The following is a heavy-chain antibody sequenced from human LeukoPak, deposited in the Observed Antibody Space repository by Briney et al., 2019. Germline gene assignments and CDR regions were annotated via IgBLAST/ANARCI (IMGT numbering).Heavy chain of an antibody. J-gene: IGHJ4*02. CDR1: GFTFSNYW. D-gene: IGHD4-11*01. V-gene: IGHV3-7*03. CDR2: IKEDGSET. Sequence: PGGSLRLSCAASGFTFSNYWMSWVRQAPGKGPEWMGNIKEDGSETYYVDSVKGRFTISRDNAQNSLYLHMHSLRVEDTAVYYCAAFRPDYSNYDDYWGQGTLVTVSS. CDR3: AAFRPDYSNYDDY.